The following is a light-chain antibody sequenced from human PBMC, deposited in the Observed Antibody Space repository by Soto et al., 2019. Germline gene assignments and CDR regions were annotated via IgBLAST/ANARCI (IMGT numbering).Light chain of an antibody. Sequence: DIQMTQSPSSLSASVGDRVTITCRASQSISSYLNWYQQKPGKAPNLLIYTASSLESGVPSRFSDSGSGTDFTLTISSLQPEDFATYFCQQSYSRPRTFGQGTKVDIK. CDR3: QQSYSRPRT. J-gene: IGKJ1*01. CDR2: TAS. CDR1: QSISSY. V-gene: IGKV1-39*01.